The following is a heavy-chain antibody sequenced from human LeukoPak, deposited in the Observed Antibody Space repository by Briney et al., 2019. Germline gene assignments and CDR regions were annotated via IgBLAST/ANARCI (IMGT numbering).Heavy chain of an antibody. CDR3: ATSFPVVGASRDY. Sequence: PSETPSLTCAVSGGSISSSNWWSWVRQPPGKGLEWIGEINHSGSTNYNPSLKSRVTISVDRSKNQFSLKLSSVTAADTAVYYCATSFPVVGASRDYWGQGTLVTVSS. V-gene: IGHV4-4*02. CDR1: GGSISSSNW. D-gene: IGHD1-26*01. CDR2: INHSGST. J-gene: IGHJ4*02.